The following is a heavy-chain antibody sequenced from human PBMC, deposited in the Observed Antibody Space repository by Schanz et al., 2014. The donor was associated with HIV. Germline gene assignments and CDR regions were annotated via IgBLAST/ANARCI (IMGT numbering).Heavy chain of an antibody. J-gene: IGHJ5*02. CDR1: GYTFTRDY. V-gene: IGHV1-46*01. Sequence: QLVQSGPEVKKPGTSVRVSCKASGYTFTRDYIHWVRQAPGQGLEWMGIINPSGVTTAFAQKFQGRLTLTRDTSTNTVYMELTSLRSDDTAVYYCARRGPIAAIDFSLDPWGQGTLVTVSS. CDR2: INPSGVTT. CDR3: ARRGPIAAIDFSLDP. D-gene: IGHD6-13*01.